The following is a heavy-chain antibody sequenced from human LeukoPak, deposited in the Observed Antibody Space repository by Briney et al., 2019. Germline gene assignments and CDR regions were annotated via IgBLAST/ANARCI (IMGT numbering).Heavy chain of an antibody. CDR3: ARSPYYYGSGSYYSFDY. V-gene: IGHV4-39*01. J-gene: IGHJ4*02. CDR2: IYYSGST. D-gene: IGHD3-10*01. Sequence: SETLCLTCTVSGGSISSSSYYWGWIRQPPGKGLEWIGSIYYSGSTYYNPSLKSRVTISVDTSKNQFSLKLSSVTAADTAVYYCARSPYYYGSGSYYSFDYWGQGTLVTVSS. CDR1: GGSISSSSYY.